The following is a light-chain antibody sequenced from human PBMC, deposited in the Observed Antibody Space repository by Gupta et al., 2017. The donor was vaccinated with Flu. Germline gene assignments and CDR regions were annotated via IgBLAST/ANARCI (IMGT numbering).Light chain of an antibody. CDR2: GAS. J-gene: IGKJ4*01. Sequence: EIVLTQSPGTLSLSPGERATLSCRASQSVSSSYLAWYQQKPGQAPRLLICGASSRATGIPDRFSGSGSRTDFTLTISRLEPEDFAVYYCQQYGSSPLTFGGGTKVEIK. V-gene: IGKV3-20*01. CDR3: QQYGSSPLT. CDR1: QSVSSSY.